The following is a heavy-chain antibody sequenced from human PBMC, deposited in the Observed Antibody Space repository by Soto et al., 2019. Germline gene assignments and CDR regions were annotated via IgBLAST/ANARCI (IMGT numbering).Heavy chain of an antibody. CDR3: ASFFYGGNYYFDY. J-gene: IGHJ4*02. CDR2: IYTGDSDT. CDR1: GYSCTSYL. V-gene: IGHV5-51*01. D-gene: IGHD2-21*01. Sequence: PGEALKISWNCAGYSCTSYLICLVRQMPGKGLEWMGIIYTGDSDTRYSPSFQGQITISADTSISTAYLQWSSLKASDTAMYYWASFFYGGNYYFDYWGQGTMVTVSS.